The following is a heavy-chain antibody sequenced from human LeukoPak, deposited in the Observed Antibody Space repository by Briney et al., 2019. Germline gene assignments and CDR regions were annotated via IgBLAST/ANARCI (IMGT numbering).Heavy chain of an antibody. CDR3: ATEVGGPMFDF. D-gene: IGHD3-10*01. CDR1: GLTFSNLG. Sequence: GGPLRLSCAASGLTFSNLGMSWVRQAPGKGPEWISTINENARNTHYADSVKGRFTISRDNSKNMLYLQMDYLRAEDTALYYCATEVGGPMFDFWSQGTLVTVSS. J-gene: IGHJ4*02. V-gene: IGHV3-23*01. CDR2: INENARNT.